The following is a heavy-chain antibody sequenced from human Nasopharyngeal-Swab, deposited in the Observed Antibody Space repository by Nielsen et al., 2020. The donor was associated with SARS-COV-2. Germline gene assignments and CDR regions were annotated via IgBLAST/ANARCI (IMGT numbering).Heavy chain of an antibody. CDR2: IYCSGST. V-gene: IGHV4-59*08. CDR3: ARHANYDYVWGSYRPHDAFDI. D-gene: IGHD3-16*02. CDR1: GDSINRYY. Sequence: SETLSLTCSVSGDSINRYYWSWIRQPPGKGLEWIGYIYCSGSTNYNPSLKSRVTISVDTSKNQFSLKLSSVTAADTAVYYWARHANYDYVWGSYRPHDAFDIWGQGTMVTVSS. J-gene: IGHJ3*02.